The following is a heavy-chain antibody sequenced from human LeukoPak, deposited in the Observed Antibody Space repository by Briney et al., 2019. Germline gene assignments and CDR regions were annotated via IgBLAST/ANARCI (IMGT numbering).Heavy chain of an antibody. CDR2: ISSSGSTI. D-gene: IGHD5-18*01. J-gene: IGHJ4*02. CDR1: GFTFSSYE. Sequence: GGSLRLSCAASGFTFSSYEMNWVRQAPGKGLEWVSYISSSGSTIYYADSVKGRFTISRDNAKNSLYLQMNSLRAEDTAVYYCARKQLWLRTFDYWGQGTLVTVSS. V-gene: IGHV3-48*03. CDR3: ARKQLWLRTFDY.